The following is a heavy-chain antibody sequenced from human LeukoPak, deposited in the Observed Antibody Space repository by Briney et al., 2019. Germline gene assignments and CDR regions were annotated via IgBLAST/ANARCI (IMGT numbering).Heavy chain of an antibody. Sequence: PGGSLRLSCGASGLTISTNYMSGVRQAPGKGLEGLSVIYAGGDRYYADSVEGRFTISRDTSKNTLYLQLNSLRAEDTAVYYCAKEVEMAIIRFIFDPWGQGTLVTVSS. CDR3: AKEVEMAIIRFIFDP. D-gene: IGHD5-24*01. J-gene: IGHJ5*02. V-gene: IGHV3-53*01. CDR1: GLTISTNY. CDR2: IYAGGDR.